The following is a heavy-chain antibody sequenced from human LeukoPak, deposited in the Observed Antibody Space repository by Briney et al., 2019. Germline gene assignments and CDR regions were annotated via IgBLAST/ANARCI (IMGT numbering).Heavy chain of an antibody. V-gene: IGHV1-18*01. CDR2: ISAYNGNT. CDR1: GYTFTSYG. D-gene: IGHD3-10*01. J-gene: IGHJ5*02. Sequence: GASVKVSCKASGYTFTSYGISWVRQAPGQGLEWMGWISAYNGNTNYAQKPQGRVTMTTDTSTSTAYMELRSLRSDDTAVYYCAREREMVRGVITKGYNWFDPWGQGTLVTVSS. CDR3: AREREMVRGVITKGYNWFDP.